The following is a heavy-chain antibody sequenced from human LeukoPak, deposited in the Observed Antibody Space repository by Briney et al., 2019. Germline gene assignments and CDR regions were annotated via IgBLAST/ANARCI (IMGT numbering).Heavy chain of an antibody. Sequence: PGRSLRLSCAASGFTFDDYAMHWVRQAPGKGLEWDSGISWNSDSIGYADSVKGRFTISRDNAKNSLYLQMNSLRAEDMALYYCAKDIGSDILTGYYRGMDYWGQGTLVTVSS. CDR1: GFTFDDYA. J-gene: IGHJ4*02. V-gene: IGHV3-9*03. CDR2: ISWNSDSI. CDR3: AKDIGSDILTGYYRGMDY. D-gene: IGHD3-9*01.